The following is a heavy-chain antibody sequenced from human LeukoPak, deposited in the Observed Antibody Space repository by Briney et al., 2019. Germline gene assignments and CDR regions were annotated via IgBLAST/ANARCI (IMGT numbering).Heavy chain of an antibody. Sequence: PSETLSLTCAVYGGSFSGYYWSWIRQPPGKGLEWIGEINHSGSTNYNPSLKSRVTISVDTSKNQFSLKLSSVTAADTAVYYCARTRLDIVATPSSGWYHPWGQGTLVTVSS. D-gene: IGHD5-12*01. V-gene: IGHV4-34*01. CDR3: ARTRLDIVATPSSGWYHP. J-gene: IGHJ5*02. CDR2: INHSGST. CDR1: GGSFSGYY.